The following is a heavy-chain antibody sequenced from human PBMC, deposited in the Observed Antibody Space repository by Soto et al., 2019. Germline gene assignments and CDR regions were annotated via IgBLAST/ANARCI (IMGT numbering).Heavy chain of an antibody. CDR1: GGTFSSYA. D-gene: IGHD3-10*01. CDR2: IIPIFGTA. CDR3: ASKRSSEDYVDY. V-gene: IGHV1-69*13. Sequence: SVKVSCKASGGTFSSYAISWVRQAPGQGLEWMGGIIPIFGTANYAQKFQGRVTITADESTSTAYMELSSLRSEDTAVYYCASKRSSEDYVDYWGQGTLVTVSS. J-gene: IGHJ4*02.